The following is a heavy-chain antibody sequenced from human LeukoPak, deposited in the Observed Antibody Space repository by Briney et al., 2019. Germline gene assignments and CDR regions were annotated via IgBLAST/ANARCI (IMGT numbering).Heavy chain of an antibody. J-gene: IGHJ4*02. V-gene: IGHV3-23*01. D-gene: IGHD3-10*01. CDR2: SYSGGTT. CDR3: AKDGVVRGLGPYYFDS. Sequence: GGSLRLSCASSGLTFTSYAVSWVRQAPGKGLEWVSTSYSGGTTYHTDSVKGRFTISRDISKNTVYLQMNSLKAEDTAVYYCAKDGVVRGLGPYYFDSWGQGSLVTVSS. CDR1: GLTFTSYA.